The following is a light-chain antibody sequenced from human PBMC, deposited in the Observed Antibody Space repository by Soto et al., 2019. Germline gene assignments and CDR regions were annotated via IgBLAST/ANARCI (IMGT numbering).Light chain of an antibody. CDR3: SSYTSSSTYV. J-gene: IGLJ1*01. Sequence: QSVLTQPPSVSGSPGQSVTISCTATTTDIDNYEVSNRPSGVSNRFSGSKSGNTASLTISGLQAEDEADYYCSSYTSSSTYVFGTGTKVTVL. V-gene: IGLV2-18*02. CDR1: TTDID. CDR2: EVS.